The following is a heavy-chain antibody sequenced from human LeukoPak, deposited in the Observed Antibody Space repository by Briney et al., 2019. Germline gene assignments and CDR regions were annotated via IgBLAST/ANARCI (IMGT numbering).Heavy chain of an antibody. Sequence: GASVKVSCKVSGYTLTELSMHWVRQAPGKGLEWMGGFDPEDGETIYAQKFQGRVTMTEDTSTDTAYMELRSLRSDDTAVYYCARERSDYIWGSYRFLEHYFDYWGQGTLVTVSS. CDR3: ARERSDYIWGSYRFLEHYFDY. CDR1: GYTLTELS. V-gene: IGHV1-24*01. J-gene: IGHJ4*02. D-gene: IGHD3-16*02. CDR2: FDPEDGET.